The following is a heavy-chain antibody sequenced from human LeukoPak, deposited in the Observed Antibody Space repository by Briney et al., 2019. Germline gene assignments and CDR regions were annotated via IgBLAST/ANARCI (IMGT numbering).Heavy chain of an antibody. J-gene: IGHJ4*02. CDR3: ATSSNGWQRFDY. CDR2: ISAYNGNT. D-gene: IGHD6-19*01. Sequence: ASVKVSCKASGYTFTSYGISWVRQATGQGLEWMGWISAYNGNTNYAQKLQGRVTMTTDTSTSTAYMELRSLRSDDTAVYYCATSSNGWQRFDYWGQGTLVTVSS. CDR1: GYTFTSYG. V-gene: IGHV1-18*01.